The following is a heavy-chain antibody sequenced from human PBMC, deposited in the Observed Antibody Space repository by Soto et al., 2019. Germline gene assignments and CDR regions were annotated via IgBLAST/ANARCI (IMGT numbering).Heavy chain of an antibody. V-gene: IGHV1-18*01. Sequence: ASVKVSCKASGYIFTSYGISWVRQAPGQGLEWMGWITPHNGNTNYAQKLQGRVTMTTDTSTSTAYLELRSLRSDDTAVYYCAKIRYSSGWPKGRYFDYWGQGTLVTVSS. CDR2: ITPHNGNT. CDR1: GYIFTSYG. CDR3: AKIRYSSGWPKGRYFDY. J-gene: IGHJ4*02. D-gene: IGHD6-19*01.